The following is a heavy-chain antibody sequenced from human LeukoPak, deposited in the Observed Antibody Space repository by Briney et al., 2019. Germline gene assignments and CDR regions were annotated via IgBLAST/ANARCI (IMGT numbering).Heavy chain of an antibody. V-gene: IGHV3-23*01. CDR1: GFTFSSYA. CDR3: ARDPGVRYCSSSSCRVTYYMDV. CDR2: ISGSGGST. D-gene: IGHD2-2*01. J-gene: IGHJ6*03. Sequence: GGSLRLSCAASGFTFSSYAMSWVRQAPGKGLEWVSGISGSGGSTYYADSVKGRFTISRDNSKNTLYLQMNSLRAEDTAVYYCARDPGVRYCSSSSCRVTYYMDVWGKGTTVTVSS.